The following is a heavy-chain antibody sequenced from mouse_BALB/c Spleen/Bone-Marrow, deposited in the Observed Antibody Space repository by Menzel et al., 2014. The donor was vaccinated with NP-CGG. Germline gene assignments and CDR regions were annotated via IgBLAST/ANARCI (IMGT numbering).Heavy chain of an antibody. CDR1: GYPFSSYW. Sequence: QVQLKESGAELVRPGSSVKISCKASGYPFSSYWMSWVKQRPGQGLEWIGQIYPGDGETNYNGKFKGNATLTADKSSSTAYMQLISLTSEDFAVYFCARKYGDYWGQGTTLTVSS. V-gene: IGHV1-80*01. CDR3: ARKYGDY. J-gene: IGHJ2*01. CDR2: IYPGDGET. D-gene: IGHD2-10*02.